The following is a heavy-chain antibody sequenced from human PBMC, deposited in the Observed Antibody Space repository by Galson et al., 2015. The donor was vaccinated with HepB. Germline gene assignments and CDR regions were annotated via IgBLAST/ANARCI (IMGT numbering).Heavy chain of an antibody. CDR3: APVVGPTTPFDY. J-gene: IGHJ4*02. CDR2: ISWNSGSI. V-gene: IGHV3-9*01. Sequence: SLRLSCAASGFTFDDYAMHWVRQAPGKGLEWVSGISWNSGSIGYADSVKGRFTISRDNAKNSLYLQMNSLRDEDTAVYYCAPVVGPTTPFDYWGQGTLVTVSS. D-gene: IGHD1-26*01. CDR1: GFTFDDYA.